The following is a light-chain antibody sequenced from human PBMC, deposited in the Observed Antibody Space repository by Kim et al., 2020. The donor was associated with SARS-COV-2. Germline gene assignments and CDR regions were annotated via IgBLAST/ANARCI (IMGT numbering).Light chain of an antibody. CDR2: DVS. CDR1: QSVNTFY. V-gene: IGKV3-20*01. Sequence: EITLTQSPGTLSLSPGERATLSCRASQSVNTFYLAWYQQKPGQSPRLLIYDVSIRATGIPDRFSGSGSGTDFTLTIGRLQPEDFAVYYCQQYAASPNTFGQGTKLEI. CDR3: QQYAASPNT. J-gene: IGKJ2*01.